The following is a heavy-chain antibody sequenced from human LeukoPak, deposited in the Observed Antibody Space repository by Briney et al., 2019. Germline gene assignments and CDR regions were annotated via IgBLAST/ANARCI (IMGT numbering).Heavy chain of an antibody. CDR2: IYYSGST. D-gene: IGHD6-19*01. V-gene: IGHV4-59*01. J-gene: IGHJ4*02. CDR1: GGSISSYY. Sequence: PSETLSLTCTVSGGSISSYYWSWIRQPPGKGLEWIGYIYYSGSTNYNPSLKSRVTISVDTSKNQFSLKLSSVTAADTAVYYCAGQAVAGLFDYWGQGALVTVSS. CDR3: AGQAVAGLFDY.